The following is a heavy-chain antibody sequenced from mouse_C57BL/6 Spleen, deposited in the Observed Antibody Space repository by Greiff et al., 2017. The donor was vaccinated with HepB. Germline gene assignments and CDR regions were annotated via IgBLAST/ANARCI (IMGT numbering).Heavy chain of an antibody. CDR3: ARRTTVASYYFDY. J-gene: IGHJ2*01. Sequence: QVQLQQPGAELVMPGASVKLSCKASGYTFTSYWMHWVKQRPGQGLEWIGEIDPSDSYTNYNQKFKGKSTLTVDKSSSTAYMQLSSLTSEDSAVYYWARRTTVASYYFDYWGQGTTLTVSS. V-gene: IGHV1-69*01. CDR2: IDPSDSYT. CDR1: GYTFTSYW. D-gene: IGHD1-1*01.